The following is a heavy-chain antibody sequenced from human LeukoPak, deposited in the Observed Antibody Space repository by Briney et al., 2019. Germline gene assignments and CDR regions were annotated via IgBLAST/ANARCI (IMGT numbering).Heavy chain of an antibody. D-gene: IGHD3-10*01. CDR2: IHYDGSNK. Sequence: GGSLRLSCAASGFTFSSYGMQRVRQAPGKGLEWVAFIHYDGSNKYYANSVKGRFTISRDNSKNTLYLHMNSLRAEDTAVYYCAKDPIRGVRPYYFSSWGQGTLVTVSS. CDR3: AKDPIRGVRPYYFSS. V-gene: IGHV3-30*02. CDR1: GFTFSSYG. J-gene: IGHJ4*02.